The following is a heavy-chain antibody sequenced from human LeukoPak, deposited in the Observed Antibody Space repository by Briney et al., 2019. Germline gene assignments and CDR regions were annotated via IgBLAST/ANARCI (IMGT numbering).Heavy chain of an antibody. D-gene: IGHD3-22*01. CDR1: GGSISSSSYY. V-gene: IGHV4-61*01. CDR2: IYYSGST. J-gene: IGHJ6*03. Sequence: PSETLSLTCTVSGGSISSSSYYWSWIRQPPGKGLEWSGYIYYSGSTNYNPSLKSRVTTSVDTSTNQFSLKLSSVTAADTAVYYCSRVRESSGYRPYMDVWGKGTTVTISS. CDR3: SRVRESSGYRPYMDV.